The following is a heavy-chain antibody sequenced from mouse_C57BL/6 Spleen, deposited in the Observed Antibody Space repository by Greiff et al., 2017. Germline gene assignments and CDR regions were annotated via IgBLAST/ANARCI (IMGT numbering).Heavy chain of an antibody. CDR2: YPGSGNTY. J-gene: IGHJ1*03. D-gene: IGHD1-1*01. Sequence: VQLKESGPELVKPGASVKMSCKASGYTFTDYYMHWVKQKPGKGLEWIGEIYPGSGNTYYNEKFKGKATLTADTSSSTAYMQLSSLTSEDSAVYFCAFSYSYWYFDVWGTGTTVTVSS. CDR1: YTFTDYYM. CDR3: FSYSYWYFDV. V-gene: IGHV1-83*01.